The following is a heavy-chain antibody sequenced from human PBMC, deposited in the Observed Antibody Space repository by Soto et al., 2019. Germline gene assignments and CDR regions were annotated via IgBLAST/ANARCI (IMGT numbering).Heavy chain of an antibody. CDR2: IIPIFGTA. CDR1: GGTFSSYA. J-gene: IGHJ6*02. Sequence: QVHLVQSGAEVKKPGSSVKVSCKASGGTFSSYAISWVRQAPGQGLEWMGGIIPIFGTANYAQKFQGRVTITADESTSTAYMELSSLRSEDTAVYYCARDYEDYNPYYYYYGMDVWGQGTTVTVSS. D-gene: IGHD4-4*01. CDR3: ARDYEDYNPYYYYYGMDV. V-gene: IGHV1-69*12.